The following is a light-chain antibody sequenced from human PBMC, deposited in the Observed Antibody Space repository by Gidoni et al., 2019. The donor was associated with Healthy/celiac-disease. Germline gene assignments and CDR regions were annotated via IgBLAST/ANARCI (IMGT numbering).Light chain of an antibody. V-gene: IGKV1-5*03. CDR1: QSISSW. J-gene: IGKJ4*01. Sequence: DIQMTQSPSTLSASVGDRVTITCRASQSISSWLAWYQQKPGKAPKLLIYKASNLESGVPSRFSGSGSGTEFTLTISSLQPDDFATYYCQQIKAFXGXTKVXIK. CDR2: KAS. CDR3: QQIKA.